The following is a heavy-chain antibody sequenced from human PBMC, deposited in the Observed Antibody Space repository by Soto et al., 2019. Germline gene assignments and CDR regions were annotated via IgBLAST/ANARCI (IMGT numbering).Heavy chain of an antibody. D-gene: IGHD3-10*01. J-gene: IGHJ4*02. Sequence: GASVKVSCKASGYTVTAYYNTFTAFYIDWVRLPPGRGLEWMGWISPDSGDTDSSKKWQGRVAMTWDASSTTAYLELSRLKHDDTAIYYCARRAVRGDRIFDFWGQGTQVTVSS. CDR1: GYTVTAYYNTFTAFY. CDR2: ISPDSGDT. V-gene: IGHV1-2*02. CDR3: ARRAVRGDRIFDF.